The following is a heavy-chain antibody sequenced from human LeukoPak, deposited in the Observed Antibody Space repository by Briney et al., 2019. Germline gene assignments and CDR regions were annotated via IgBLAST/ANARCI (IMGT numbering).Heavy chain of an antibody. CDR1: GGTFSSYA. D-gene: IGHD3-9*01. CDR2: IIPIFGTA. Sequence: AASVKVSCKASGGTFSSYAISWVRQAPGQGLEWMGGIIPIFGTANYAQKFQGRVTITADESTSTAYMELSSLRSEDTAVYYCARDGELRYFDWLKNYYYGMDVWGKGTTVTVSS. J-gene: IGHJ6*04. V-gene: IGHV1-69*13. CDR3: ARDGELRYFDWLKNYYYGMDV.